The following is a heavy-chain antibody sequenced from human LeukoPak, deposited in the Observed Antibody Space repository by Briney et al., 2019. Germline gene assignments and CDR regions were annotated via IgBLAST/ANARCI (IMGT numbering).Heavy chain of an antibody. CDR2: IYSGGST. Sequence: GGSLRLSCAASGFTFSSNYMSWVRQAPGKGLEWVSVIYSGGSTYYADSVKGRFTISRDNSKNTLYLQMNSLRAEDTAVYYCASHAYCGGDCYPLYFDYWGQGTLVTVSS. V-gene: IGHV3-53*01. CDR1: GFTFSSNY. J-gene: IGHJ4*02. CDR3: ASHAYCGGDCYPLYFDY. D-gene: IGHD2-21*02.